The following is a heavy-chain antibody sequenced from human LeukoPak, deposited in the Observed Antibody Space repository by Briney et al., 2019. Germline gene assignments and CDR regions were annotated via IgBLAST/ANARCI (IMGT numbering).Heavy chain of an antibody. V-gene: IGHV4-34*01. Sequence: SETLSLTCAVYGGSFSGYYWSWIRQPPGKGLEWIGEINHSGSTNYNPSLKSRVTISVDTSKNQFSLKLSFVTAADTAVYYCARAHYYDFWSGYSRSGMDVWGQGTTVTVSS. J-gene: IGHJ6*02. CDR1: GGSFSGYY. D-gene: IGHD3-3*01. CDR2: INHSGST. CDR3: ARAHYYDFWSGYSRSGMDV.